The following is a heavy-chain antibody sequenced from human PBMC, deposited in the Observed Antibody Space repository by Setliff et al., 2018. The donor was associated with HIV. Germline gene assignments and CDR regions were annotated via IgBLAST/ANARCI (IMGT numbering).Heavy chain of an antibody. V-gene: IGHV4-39*01. CDR3: ARLSSYRSSSYYFDY. CDR2: IYHSGST. Sequence: PSETLSLTCSVSGDSISDTTYYWGWISQPPGKGLEWIGNIYHSGSTLYKPSLKSRVTMSLDTSKNQFSLKLNSVTAADTAVYHCARLSSYRSSSYYFDYWGQGALVTVSS. D-gene: IGHD6-6*01. J-gene: IGHJ4*02. CDR1: GDSISDTTYY.